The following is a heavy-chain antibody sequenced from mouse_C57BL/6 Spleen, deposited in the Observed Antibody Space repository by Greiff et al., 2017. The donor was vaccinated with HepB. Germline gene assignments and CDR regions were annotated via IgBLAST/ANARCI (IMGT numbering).Heavy chain of an antibody. CDR2: INPNNGGT. CDR3: AIYGNYAWFAY. CDR1: GYTFTDYN. V-gene: IGHV1-22*01. J-gene: IGHJ3*01. Sequence: VQLQQSGPELVKPGASVKMSCKASGYTFTDYNMHWVKQSHGKSLEWIGYINPNNGGTSYNQKFKGKATLTVNKSSSTAYMELRSLTSEESAVYYCAIYGNYAWFAYWGQGTLVTVSA. D-gene: IGHD2-1*01.